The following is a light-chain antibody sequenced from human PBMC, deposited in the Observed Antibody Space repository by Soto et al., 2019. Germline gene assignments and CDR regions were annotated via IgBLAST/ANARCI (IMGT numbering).Light chain of an antibody. CDR1: QSVGSN. Sequence: EIVMTQSPATLSVSPGERATLSCRASQSVGSNLAWYQPKPGQAPRLLIYGASTRATGIPARFSGGESETEFTLTISSLQSEDLAVYYCQQYNNWWTFGQGTKVEIK. CDR2: GAS. CDR3: QQYNNWWT. V-gene: IGKV3-15*01. J-gene: IGKJ1*01.